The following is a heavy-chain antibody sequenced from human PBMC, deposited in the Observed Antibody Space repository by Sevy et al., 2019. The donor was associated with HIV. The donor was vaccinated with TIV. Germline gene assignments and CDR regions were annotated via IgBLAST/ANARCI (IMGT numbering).Heavy chain of an antibody. Sequence: SETLSLTCAVYGGSFSGYYWSWIRQPPGKGLEWIGEINHSGSTNYNPSLKSRVTISVDTSKNQFSLKLSSVTAADTAVYYCARGRGMVRGVIKPNNWFDPWGQGTLVTVSS. J-gene: IGHJ5*02. V-gene: IGHV4-34*01. D-gene: IGHD3-10*01. CDR3: ARGRGMVRGVIKPNNWFDP. CDR1: GGSFSGYY. CDR2: INHSGST.